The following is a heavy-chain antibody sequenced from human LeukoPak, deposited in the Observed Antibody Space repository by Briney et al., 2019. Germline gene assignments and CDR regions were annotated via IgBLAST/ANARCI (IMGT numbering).Heavy chain of an antibody. CDR1: GFTFSSYG. CDR3: ARGFRYSSSWLDY. D-gene: IGHD6-13*01. J-gene: IGHJ4*02. CDR2: IWYDGSNK. Sequence: QSGGSLRLSCAACGFTFSSYGMHWVRQAPGKGLEWVAVIWYDGSNKYYADSVKGRFTISRDNSKNTLYLQMNSLRAEDTAVYYCARGFRYSSSWLDYWGQGTLVTVSS. V-gene: IGHV3-33*01.